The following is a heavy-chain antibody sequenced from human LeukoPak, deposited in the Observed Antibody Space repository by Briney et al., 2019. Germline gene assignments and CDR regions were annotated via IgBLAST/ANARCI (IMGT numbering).Heavy chain of an antibody. CDR3: ARTLYYDFWMFDY. J-gene: IGHJ4*02. CDR1: GYTFTGYY. V-gene: IGHV1-2*02. D-gene: IGHD3-3*01. CDR2: INPNSGGT. Sequence: GASVKVSCKASGYTFTGYYMHWVPQAPGQGLEWVGWINPNSGGTNYAQKFQGRVNMTRDTSISTAYMELSRLRSDDTAVYYCARTLYYDFWMFDYWVQGTLVTVSS.